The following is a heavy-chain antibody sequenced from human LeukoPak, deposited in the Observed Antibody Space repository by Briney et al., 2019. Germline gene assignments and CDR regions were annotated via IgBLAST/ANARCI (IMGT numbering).Heavy chain of an antibody. V-gene: IGHV4-34*01. D-gene: IGHD3-22*01. CDR3: ASRGNYYDSSGYYYVFDY. Sequence: PSETLSLTCAVYGGSFSGYYWSWIRQPPGKGLEWIGEINHSGSTNYNPSLKSRVTISVDTSKNQFSLKLSSVTAADTAVYYCASRGNYYDSSGYYYVFDYWGQGTLVTVSS. CDR2: INHSGST. J-gene: IGHJ4*02. CDR1: GGSFSGYY.